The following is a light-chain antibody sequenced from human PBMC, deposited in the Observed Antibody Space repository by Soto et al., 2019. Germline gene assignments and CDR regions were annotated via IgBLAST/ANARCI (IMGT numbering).Light chain of an antibody. CDR1: QSVSSN. V-gene: IGKV3-15*01. CDR3: QQYNNWPWT. Sequence: EIVMTQSPATLSVSPGERATLSCRASQSVSSNLAWYQQKPGQAPRLLIYGASTRATGIPARFSGSGSGTEFTLTISSMPSADFAVYYCQQYNNWPWTFGQGTKVDIK. CDR2: GAS. J-gene: IGKJ1*01.